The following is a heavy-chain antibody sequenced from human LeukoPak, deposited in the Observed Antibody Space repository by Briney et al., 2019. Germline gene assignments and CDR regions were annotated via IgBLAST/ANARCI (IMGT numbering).Heavy chain of an antibody. V-gene: IGHV3-21*01. CDR1: GFTFSSYS. CDR2: ISSSSSYI. CDR3: ARDTGDYYDSSEADY. Sequence: GGSLRLSCAASGFTFSSYSMNWVRQAPGKGLEWVSSISSSSSYIYYADSVKGRFTISRDNAKNSLYLQMNSLRAEDTAVYYCARDTGDYYDSSEADYWGQGTLVTVSS. J-gene: IGHJ4*02. D-gene: IGHD3-22*01.